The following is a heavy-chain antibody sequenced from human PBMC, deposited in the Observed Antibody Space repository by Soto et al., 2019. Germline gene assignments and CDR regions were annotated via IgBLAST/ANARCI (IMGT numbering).Heavy chain of an antibody. Sequence: NPSETLSLTCTVSGGSISSGGYYWSWIRQHPGKGLGWIGYIYYSGSTYYNPSLKSRVTISVDTSKNQFSLKLSSVTAADTAVYYCARKSIVGSRGAFDIWGQGTMVTVSS. CDR3: ARKSIVGSRGAFDI. J-gene: IGHJ3*02. CDR2: IYYSGST. D-gene: IGHD1-26*01. V-gene: IGHV4-31*03. CDR1: GGSISSGGYY.